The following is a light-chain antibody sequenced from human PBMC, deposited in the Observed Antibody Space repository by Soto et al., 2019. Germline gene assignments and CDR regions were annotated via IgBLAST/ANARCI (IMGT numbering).Light chain of an antibody. Sequence: DIQMTQSPSTLSASVGDRVTITCRASQSISSWLAWYQQKPGKAPKRLIYDASSLESGVPSRFSGSGSGTEFALTISSLRPDDFATYYGQQYNSYSRTFGDGTKVEIK. J-gene: IGKJ1*01. CDR2: DAS. V-gene: IGKV1-5*01. CDR1: QSISSW. CDR3: QQYNSYSRT.